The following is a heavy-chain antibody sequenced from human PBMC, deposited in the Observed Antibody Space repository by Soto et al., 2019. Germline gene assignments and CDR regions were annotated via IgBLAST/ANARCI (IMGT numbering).Heavy chain of an antibody. D-gene: IGHD4-4*01. CDR2: IYYSGST. CDR3: ARMTTVTTNFDY. Sequence: QVQLQESGPGLVKPSQTLSLTCTVSGGSISSGSYYWSWIRQHPGKGLEWIGYIYYSGSTYYNPSLKSRVTISVDTSKNQFSLKLSSVTAADTAVYYCARMTTVTTNFDYWGQGTLVTVSS. J-gene: IGHJ4*02. V-gene: IGHV4-31*03. CDR1: GGSISSGSYY.